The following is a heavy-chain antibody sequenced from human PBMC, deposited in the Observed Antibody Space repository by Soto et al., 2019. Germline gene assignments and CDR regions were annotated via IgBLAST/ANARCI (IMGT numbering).Heavy chain of an antibody. CDR2: IDWDDDK. Sequence: SGPTLVTPTQTLRLTCTLSGFSLSTSGMCVSWIRQPPGKALEWLALIDWDDDKYYNTSLKTRLTISKDTSKNQVVLTMTNMDPVDTAAYYCARVLDSNYDLSRGTNAGGTTRVIWRQGS. V-gene: IGHV2-70*01. CDR3: ARVLDSNYDLSRGTNAGGTTRVI. J-gene: IGHJ4*03. CDR1: GFSLSTSGMC. D-gene: IGHD3-3*01.